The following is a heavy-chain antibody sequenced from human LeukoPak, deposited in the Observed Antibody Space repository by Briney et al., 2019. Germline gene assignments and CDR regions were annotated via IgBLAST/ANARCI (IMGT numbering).Heavy chain of an antibody. J-gene: IGHJ4*02. D-gene: IGHD6-13*01. CDR1: GFTFSSYG. Sequence: GGSLRLSCAASGFTFSSYGTHWVRQAPGKGLEWVAVISYDGSNKYYADSVKGRFTISRDNSKNTLYLQMNSLRAEDTAVYYCAKDHFSSSWYGIFDYWGQGTLVTVSS. V-gene: IGHV3-30*18. CDR3: AKDHFSSSWYGIFDY. CDR2: ISYDGSNK.